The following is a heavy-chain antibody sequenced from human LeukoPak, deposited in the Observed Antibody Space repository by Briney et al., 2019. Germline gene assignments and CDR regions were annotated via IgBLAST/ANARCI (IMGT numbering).Heavy chain of an antibody. Sequence: SETLSLTCTVSGGSISSGGYYWSWIRQHPGKGLEWIGYIYYSGSTYYNPSLKSRVTISVDTSKNQFSLKLSSVTAADTAVYYCARLVSSSGDGGPGAFDIWGQGTMVTVS. V-gene: IGHV4-31*03. J-gene: IGHJ3*02. CDR3: ARLVSSSGDGGPGAFDI. CDR1: GGSISSGGYY. CDR2: IYYSGST. D-gene: IGHD6-13*01.